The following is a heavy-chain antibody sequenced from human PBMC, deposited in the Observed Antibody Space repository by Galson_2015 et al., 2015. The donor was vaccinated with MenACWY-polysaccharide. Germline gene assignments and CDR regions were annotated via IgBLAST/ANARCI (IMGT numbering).Heavy chain of an antibody. CDR3: ARDVMAARPGWFDP. J-gene: IGHJ5*02. CDR2: NSAYNGDA. D-gene: IGHD6-6*01. Sequence: SVKVSCKASGYTFITYGINWVRQAPGQGLEWMGWNSAYNGDANYAQKFLGRVTMTTDTDTSTAYLELRSLRSDDTAVYYCARDVMAARPGWFDPWCQGTLVTVSS. CDR1: GYTFITYG. V-gene: IGHV1-18*01.